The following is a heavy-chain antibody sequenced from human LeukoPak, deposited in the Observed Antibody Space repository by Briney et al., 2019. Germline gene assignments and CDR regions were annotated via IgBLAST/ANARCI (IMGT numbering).Heavy chain of an antibody. Sequence: SETLSLTCTVSGGSISSSTYYWGWIRQPPGKGLEWIGTIYYSGSTYYNPSLKSRVTISMDTSKNQFSLKLSSVTAADTAVYYCARAPSGSYWNYFDYWGQGTLVTVPS. CDR1: GGSISSSTYY. V-gene: IGHV4-39*07. CDR2: IYYSGST. J-gene: IGHJ4*02. D-gene: IGHD1-26*01. CDR3: ARAPSGSYWNYFDY.